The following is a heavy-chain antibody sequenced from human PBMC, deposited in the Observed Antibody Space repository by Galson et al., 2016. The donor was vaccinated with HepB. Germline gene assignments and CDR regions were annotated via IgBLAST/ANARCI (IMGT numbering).Heavy chain of an antibody. D-gene: IGHD6-19*01. CDR3: ARQQWPRVFDY. V-gene: IGHV3-21*01. CDR2: ISSRSSDI. Sequence: SLRLSCAASGFTFSHYNMNWVRQAPGKGLEWVSCISSRSSDIEYADSVKGRFTISRDNAKNTLYLQMNSLRAEDTAVYYCARQQWPRVFDYWGQGTLVTVSP. CDR1: GFTFSHYN. J-gene: IGHJ4*02.